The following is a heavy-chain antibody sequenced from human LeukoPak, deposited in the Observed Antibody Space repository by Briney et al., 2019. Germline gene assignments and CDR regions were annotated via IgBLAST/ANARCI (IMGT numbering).Heavy chain of an antibody. Sequence: SETLSLTCTVSGGSISSYYWSWIRQPAGKGLEWIGRIYTSGSTNYNPSLKSRVTMSVDTSKNQFSLKLSSVTAADTAVYYCARHDLSYDYVWGSYRPPNWYFDLWGRGTLVTVSS. V-gene: IGHV4-4*07. CDR2: IYTSGST. D-gene: IGHD3-16*02. CDR1: GGSISSYY. J-gene: IGHJ2*01. CDR3: ARHDLSYDYVWGSYRPPNWYFDL.